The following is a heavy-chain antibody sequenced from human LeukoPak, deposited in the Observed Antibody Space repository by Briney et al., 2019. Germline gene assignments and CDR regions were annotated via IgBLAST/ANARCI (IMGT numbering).Heavy chain of an antibody. CDR2: INHSGST. CDR1: GGSFSGYY. V-gene: IGHV4-34*01. Sequence: SETLSLTCAVYGGSFSGYYWSWIRQPPGKGLEWIGEINHSGSTNYNPSLKSRVTISVDTSKNQFSLKLSSVTAADTVVYYCARSYTVTTSLWVYYYYYMDVWGKGTTVTVSS. D-gene: IGHD4-11*01. J-gene: IGHJ6*03. CDR3: ARSYTVTTSLWVYYYYYMDV.